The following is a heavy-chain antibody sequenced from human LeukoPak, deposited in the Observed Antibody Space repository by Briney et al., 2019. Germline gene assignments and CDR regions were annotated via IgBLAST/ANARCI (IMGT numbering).Heavy chain of an antibody. CDR1: GFTFSSYG. D-gene: IGHD3-9*01. CDR2: ISYDGSNK. V-gene: IGHV3-30*18. CDR3: AKDLHYDILTGCWPDY. J-gene: IGHJ4*02. Sequence: GGSLRLSCAASGFTFSSYGMHWVRQAPGKGLEWVAVISYDGSNKYYADSVKGRFTISRDNSKNTLYLQMNSLRAEDTAVYYCAKDLHYDILTGCWPDYWGQGTLVTVSS.